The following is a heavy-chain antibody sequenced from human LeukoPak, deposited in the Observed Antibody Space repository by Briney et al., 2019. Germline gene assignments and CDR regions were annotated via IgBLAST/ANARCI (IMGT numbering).Heavy chain of an antibody. CDR2: IYYSGTP. V-gene: IGHV4-39*02. J-gene: IGHJ2*01. Sequence: SETLSLTCTVSGGSISGYYWGWIRQPPGKGLEWIGSIYYSGTPYYNPSLETRLTISVDTSKSHFSLKLSSVTAADTAVYYCARSLWGIQPTGYFDLWGRGTLVTVSS. CDR1: GGSISGYY. D-gene: IGHD3-16*01. CDR3: ARSLWGIQPTGYFDL.